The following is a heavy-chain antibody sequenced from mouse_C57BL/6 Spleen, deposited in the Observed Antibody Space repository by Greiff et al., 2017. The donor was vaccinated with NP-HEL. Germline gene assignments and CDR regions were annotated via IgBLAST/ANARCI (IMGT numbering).Heavy chain of an antibody. CDR1: GYTFTSYW. D-gene: IGHD2-4*01. CDR3: ARSKGDYDVFDY. J-gene: IGHJ2*01. CDR2: IDPSDSYT. Sequence: QVQLQQPGAELVMPGASVKLSCKASGYTFTSYWMHWVKQRPGQGLEWIGEIDPSDSYTNYNQKFKGKSTLTVDKSSSTAYMQLSSLTSEDSAVYYCARSKGDYDVFDYWGQGTTLTVSS. V-gene: IGHV1-69*01.